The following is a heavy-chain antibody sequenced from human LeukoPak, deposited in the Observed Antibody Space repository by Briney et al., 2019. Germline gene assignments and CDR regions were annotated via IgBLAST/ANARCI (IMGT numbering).Heavy chain of an antibody. CDR1: GGSISSSSYY. J-gene: IGHJ4*02. CDR3: ALLYCGGDCYPDY. D-gene: IGHD2-21*02. Sequence: SETLSLTCTVSGGSISSSSYYWGWIRQPPGRGLEWIGSIYYSGSTYYNPSLKSPVTISVDTSKNQFSLELSSVTAADTAVYYCALLYCGGDCYPDYWGQGTLVTVSS. V-gene: IGHV4-39*01. CDR2: IYYSGST.